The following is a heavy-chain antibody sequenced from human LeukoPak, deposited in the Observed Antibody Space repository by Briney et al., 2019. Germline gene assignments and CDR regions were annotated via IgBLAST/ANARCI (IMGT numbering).Heavy chain of an antibody. CDR1: GVSISSSSNY. D-gene: IGHD5-18*01. CDR2: IYYSGIT. CDR3: ARLGVGYNFGYPYYYYMDV. Sequence: SATLSLTCPVSGVSISSSSNYWGWIRQPPGKGLGWIWHIYYSGITYYNSSLKSRVTISVDTSKNQFSQELRSVTAADTAVYYCARLGVGYNFGYPYYYYMDVWGKGTTVTVSS. V-gene: IGHV4-39*01. J-gene: IGHJ6*03.